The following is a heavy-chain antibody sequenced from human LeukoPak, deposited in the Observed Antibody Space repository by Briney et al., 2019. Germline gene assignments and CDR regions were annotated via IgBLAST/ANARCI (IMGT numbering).Heavy chain of an antibody. CDR1: GGTFSSYA. D-gene: IGHD4-17*01. Sequence: SVKASCKASGGTFSSYAISWVRQAPGQGLEWMGGIIPIFGTANYAQKFQGRVTITADESTSTAYMELSSLRSEDTAVYYCARDDYDQNYYYYMDVWGKGTTVTVSS. J-gene: IGHJ6*03. V-gene: IGHV1-69*13. CDR3: ARDDYDQNYYYYMDV. CDR2: IIPIFGTA.